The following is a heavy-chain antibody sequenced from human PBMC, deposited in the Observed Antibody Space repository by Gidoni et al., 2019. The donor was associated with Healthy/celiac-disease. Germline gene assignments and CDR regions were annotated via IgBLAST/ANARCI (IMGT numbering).Heavy chain of an antibody. CDR3: ARDQPYYYDSSGYYLNFDY. CDR1: GFTFSSYS. V-gene: IGHV3-21*01. J-gene: IGHJ4*02. Sequence: EVQLVESGGGLVKPGGSLRLSCAASGFTFSSYSMNWVRQAPGKGLEWVSSISSSSSYIYYADSVKGRFTISRDNAKNSLYLQMNSLRAEDTAVYYCARDQPYYYDSSGYYLNFDYWGQGTLVTVSS. CDR2: ISSSSSYI. D-gene: IGHD3-22*01.